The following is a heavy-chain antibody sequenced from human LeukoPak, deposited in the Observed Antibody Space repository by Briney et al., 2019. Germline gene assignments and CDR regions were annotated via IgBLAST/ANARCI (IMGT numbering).Heavy chain of an antibody. CDR1: GGSISSSSYY. J-gene: IGHJ5*02. CDR3: ARGLEYYYGSGSYYNWFDP. Sequence: SETLSLTCTVSGGSISSSSYYWGWIRQPPGKGLEWIGSIYYSGSTYYNPSLKSRVTISVDTSKNQFSLKLSSVTAADTAVYYCARGLEYYYGSGSYYNWFDPWGQGTLVTVSS. V-gene: IGHV4-39*07. CDR2: IYYSGST. D-gene: IGHD3-10*01.